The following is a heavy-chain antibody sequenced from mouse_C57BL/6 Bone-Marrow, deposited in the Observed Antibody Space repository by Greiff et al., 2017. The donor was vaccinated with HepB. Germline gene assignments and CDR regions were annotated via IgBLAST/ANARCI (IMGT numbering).Heavy chain of an antibody. V-gene: IGHV1-76*01. CDR1: GYTFTDYY. J-gene: IGHJ3*01. CDR2: IYPGSGNT. Sequence: VQLQQSGAELVRPGASVKLSCKASGYTFTDYYINWVKQRPGQGLEWIARIYPGSGNTYYNENFKGKATLTAEKSSSTAYMQLSSLTSEDSAVYFFARANGSSYEFAYWGQGTLVTVSA. D-gene: IGHD1-1*01. CDR3: ARANGSSYEFAY.